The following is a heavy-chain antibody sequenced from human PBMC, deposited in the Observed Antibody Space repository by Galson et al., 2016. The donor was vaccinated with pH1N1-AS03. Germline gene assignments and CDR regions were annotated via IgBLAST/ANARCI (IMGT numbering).Heavy chain of an antibody. Sequence: SVKVSCKASGGDFRSFAINWMRQAPGQGLEWMGGIIPSLSTPVYAQQFQGRVSITADDSTYTVFMEVNRLTAVDTAVYYWARFDGNFDVWRGRFYYGMDVWGQGTTVKVSS. V-gene: IGHV1-69*13. CDR2: IIPSLSTP. CDR1: GGDFRSFA. CDR3: ARFDGNFDVWRGRFYYGMDV. J-gene: IGHJ6*02. D-gene: IGHD3-3*01.